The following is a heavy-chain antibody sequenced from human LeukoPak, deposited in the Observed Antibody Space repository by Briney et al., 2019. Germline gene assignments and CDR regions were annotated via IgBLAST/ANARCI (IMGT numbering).Heavy chain of an antibody. CDR1: GYTFTSNY. D-gene: IGHD3-10*01. V-gene: IGHV1-46*03. CDR2: ISPSGGST. CDR3: APAARRFGELFY. J-gene: IGHJ4*02. Sequence: ASVKVSCKAFGYTFTSNYMHWVRQAPGQVPEWMGVISPSGGSTTYAQKFQGRVTLTRDMSTSTDYLELSSLRSEDTAVYYCAPAARRFGELFYWGQGTLVTVSS.